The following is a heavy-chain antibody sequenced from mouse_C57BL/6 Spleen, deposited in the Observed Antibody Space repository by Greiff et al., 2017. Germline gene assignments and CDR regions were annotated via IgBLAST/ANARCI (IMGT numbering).Heavy chain of an antibody. CDR1: GYSFTGYY. D-gene: IGHD1-1*01. CDR3: ARYYYGSSPYWYVDV. CDR2: INPSTGVT. J-gene: IGHJ1*03. V-gene: IGHV1-42*01. Sequence: VQLQQSGPELVKPGASVKISCKASGYSFTGYYMNWVKQSPEKSLEWIGEINPSTGVTTYNQKFKAKATLTVDKSSSTAYMQLKSLTSEDSAVYYCARYYYGSSPYWYVDVWGTGTTVTVSS.